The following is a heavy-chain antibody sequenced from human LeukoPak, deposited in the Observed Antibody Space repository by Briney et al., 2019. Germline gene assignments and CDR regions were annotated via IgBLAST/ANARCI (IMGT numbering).Heavy chain of an antibody. CDR1: GGPFRAFY. Sequence: PSETLSLTCDVSGGPFRAFYWSWIRQPPGKGLEWIGYIYYSGGTNYNPSLKSRVTISVDTSKNQFSLKLSSVTAADTAVYYCAGSTYSSSSNAFDIWGQGTMVTVSS. CDR2: IYYSGGT. J-gene: IGHJ3*02. D-gene: IGHD6-6*01. V-gene: IGHV4-59*01. CDR3: AGSTYSSSSNAFDI.